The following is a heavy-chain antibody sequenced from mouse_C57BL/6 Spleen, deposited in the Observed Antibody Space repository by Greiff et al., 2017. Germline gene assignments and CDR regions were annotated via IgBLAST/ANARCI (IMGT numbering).Heavy chain of an antibody. J-gene: IGHJ4*01. D-gene: IGHD1-3*01. CDR2: IDPYNGDT. Sequence: EVQLQQPGAELVRPGASVKLSCTASGFNFTDYCMHWVKQRPEQGLEWIGWIDPYNGDTDYTQKFQGKATLTVDTSSNTAYLQLSSLTSEDTAVYYGTTSGNYYAMDYWGQGPSVTVSS. CDR1: GFNFTDYC. CDR3: TTSGNYYAMDY. V-gene: IGHV14-1*01.